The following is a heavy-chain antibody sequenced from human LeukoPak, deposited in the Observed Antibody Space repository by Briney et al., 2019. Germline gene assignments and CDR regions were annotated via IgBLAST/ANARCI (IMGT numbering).Heavy chain of an antibody. Sequence: GGSLRLSCAASGYMFNTYYMSWIRQSPEKGLEWLSYISHSGSTIYYADSVKGRFTISRDNAKNSLYLQMDGLRADDTALYYCATFGSGSGTFFDSWGQGTLVTVSS. CDR1: GYMFNTYY. D-gene: IGHD3-10*01. J-gene: IGHJ4*01. V-gene: IGHV3-11*04. CDR3: ATFGSGSGTFFDS. CDR2: ISHSGSTI.